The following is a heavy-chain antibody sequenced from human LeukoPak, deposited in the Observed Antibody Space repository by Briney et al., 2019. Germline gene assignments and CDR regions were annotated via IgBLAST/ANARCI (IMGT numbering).Heavy chain of an antibody. J-gene: IGHJ5*02. CDR3: ARHYEP. V-gene: IGHV4-39*01. CDR1: GGSIRSSYYY. Sequence: SETLSLTCTVSGGSIRSSYYYWGWIRQPPGKGLEWIGSIYDSGSTYYNPSLKSRVTISVDTSKNQFSLKLNSVTAADTAVYYCARHYEPWGQGTLVTVSS. CDR2: IYDSGST. D-gene: IGHD3-16*01.